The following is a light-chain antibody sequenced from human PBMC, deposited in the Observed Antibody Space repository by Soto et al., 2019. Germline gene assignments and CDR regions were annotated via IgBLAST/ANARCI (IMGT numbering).Light chain of an antibody. Sequence: IVLTPAQFTLPLSPADRATLPCRASQSVSSYLAWYQQKPGQAPRLLIYDVSNRATGIPARFSGSGSGTDFTLTISSLEPEDFAVYYCQQRSNWQVIFGQGTRLEIK. CDR3: QQRSNWQVI. CDR2: DVS. V-gene: IGKV3-11*01. CDR1: QSVSSY. J-gene: IGKJ5*01.